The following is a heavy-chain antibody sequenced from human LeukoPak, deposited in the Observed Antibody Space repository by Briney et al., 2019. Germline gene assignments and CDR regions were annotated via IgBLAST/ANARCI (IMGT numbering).Heavy chain of an antibody. CDR1: GLTFDDYA. J-gene: IGHJ4*02. CDR2: ISWNKIRT. CDR3: IRAGSAGGPN. Sequence: GGSLRLSCAASGLTFDDYAMHWVRHAPGKGLEWVSGISWNKIRTGYADSVKGRFTISRDNTKNSLYLQMNSLRAEDTAVYYCIRAGSAGGPNWGQGTLVTVSS. V-gene: IGHV3-9*01. D-gene: IGHD3-10*01.